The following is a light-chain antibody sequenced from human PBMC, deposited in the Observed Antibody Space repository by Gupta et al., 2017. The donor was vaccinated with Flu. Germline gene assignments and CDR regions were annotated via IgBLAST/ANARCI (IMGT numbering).Light chain of an antibody. Sequence: EIVLTQSPATLSVSPGERVTLSCRASQSIKNNLAWYRQKSGLTPRLLIYGASTRATGIPARFTGSRSGTEFTRTISSLQSEDVAFYYCQQYSSGPPGSITFGQGTRLEI. CDR3: QQYSSGPPGSIT. V-gene: IGKV3-15*01. J-gene: IGKJ5*01. CDR2: GAS. CDR1: QSIKNN.